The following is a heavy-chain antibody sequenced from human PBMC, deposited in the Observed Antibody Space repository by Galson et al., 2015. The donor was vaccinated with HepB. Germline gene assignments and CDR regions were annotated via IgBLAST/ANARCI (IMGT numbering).Heavy chain of an antibody. CDR1: GGSISSSSYY. Sequence: SETLSLTCTVSGGSISSSSYYWGWIRQPPGKGLEWIGGIYYSESTYYNSSLKSRVTISVDTSKNQCSLKLSSVTAADTAVYYWARRGITYGLDVFDIWGQGTMVTVSS. V-gene: IGHV4-39*01. CDR3: ARRGITYGLDVFDI. J-gene: IGHJ3*02. CDR2: IYYSEST. D-gene: IGHD3-10*01.